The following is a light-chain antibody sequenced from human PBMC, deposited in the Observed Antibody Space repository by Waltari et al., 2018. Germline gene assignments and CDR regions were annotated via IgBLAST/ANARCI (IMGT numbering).Light chain of an antibody. Sequence: DIQMTQSPSTLSASVGDRVTIPCRASQTINNWLAWYQQKPGKAPKLLIYQASTLESGVPSSFSGSGSGTEFTLTVSSLQPDDFATYYCQQYKSYPYTFGQGTKLEIK. V-gene: IGKV1-5*03. CDR1: QTINNW. J-gene: IGKJ2*01. CDR3: QQYKSYPYT. CDR2: QAS.